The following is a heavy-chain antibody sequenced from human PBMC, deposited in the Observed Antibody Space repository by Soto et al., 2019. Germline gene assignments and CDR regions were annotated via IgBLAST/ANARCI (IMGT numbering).Heavy chain of an antibody. CDR3: AKEIYYGSGSYIY. D-gene: IGHD3-10*01. Sequence: QVQLVESGGGVVQPGRSLRLSCAASGFTFSSYGMHWVRQAPGKGLEWVAVISYDGSNKYYADSVKGRFTISRDNSKNTLYLQMNSLRAEDTAVYYCAKEIYYGSGSYIYWGHGTLVTVSS. CDR2: ISYDGSNK. J-gene: IGHJ4*01. CDR1: GFTFSSYG. V-gene: IGHV3-30*18.